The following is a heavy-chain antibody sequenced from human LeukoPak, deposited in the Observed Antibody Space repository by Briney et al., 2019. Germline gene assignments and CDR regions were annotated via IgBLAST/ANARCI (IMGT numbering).Heavy chain of an antibody. V-gene: IGHV3-30*04. CDR3: ASGIQWLEY. J-gene: IGHJ4*02. CDR1: GFTFSSYA. D-gene: IGHD6-19*01. CDR2: ISYDGSNK. Sequence: GGSLRLSCAASGFTFSSYAMHWVRQAPGKGLEWVAVISYDGSNKYYADSVKGRFTISRDNSKNTLYLQMNSLGAEDTAVYYCASGIQWLEYWGQGTLVTVSS.